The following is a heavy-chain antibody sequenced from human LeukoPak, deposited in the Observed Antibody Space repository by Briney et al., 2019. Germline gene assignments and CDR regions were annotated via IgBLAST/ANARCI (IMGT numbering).Heavy chain of an antibody. CDR2: ISSSGSTI. CDR1: GFTFSSYE. J-gene: IGHJ5*02. CDR3: ARDQQWLVHWFDH. V-gene: IGHV3-48*03. Sequence: GGSLRLSCAASGFTFSSYEMNWVRQAPGKGLEWVSYISSSGSTIYYADSVKGRFTISRDNAKNSLYLQMNSLRAEDTAVYYCARDQQWLVHWFDHWGQGTLVTVSS. D-gene: IGHD6-19*01.